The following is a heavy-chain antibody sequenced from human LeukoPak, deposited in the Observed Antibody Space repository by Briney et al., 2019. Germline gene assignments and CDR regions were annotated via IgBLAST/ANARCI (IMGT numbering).Heavy chain of an antibody. J-gene: IGHJ4*02. CDR1: GGSISSRSYC. CDR3: ARDGYSGNDGL. Sequence: PSETLSLTCTVSGGSISSRSYCWSWIRQPPGKGLEWIGYIYHSGSTKYNPSLKSRVTISVDTSKNQFSLKLSSVTAADTAVYYCARDGYSGNDGLWGQGSLVTVSS. CDR2: IYHSGST. V-gene: IGHV4-61*01. D-gene: IGHD5-12*01.